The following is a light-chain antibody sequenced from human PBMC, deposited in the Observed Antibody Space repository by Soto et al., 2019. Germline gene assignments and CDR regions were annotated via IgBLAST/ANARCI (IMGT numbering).Light chain of an antibody. V-gene: IGLV2-23*02. Sequence: QSVLTQPASVSGSPGQSITISCTGTSSDIGTYNLVSWYQQHPGKAPKRMIYEVNKRPSGVSDRFSGSKSGNTASLTISGLQVEDEADYYCCSYAGSSTLYVFGPGTKLTVL. CDR1: SSDIGTYNL. J-gene: IGLJ1*01. CDR3: CSYAGSSTLYV. CDR2: EVN.